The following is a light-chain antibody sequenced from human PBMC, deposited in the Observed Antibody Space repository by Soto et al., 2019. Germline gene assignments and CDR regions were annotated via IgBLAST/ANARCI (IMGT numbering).Light chain of an antibody. CDR2: DAS. V-gene: IGKV1-5*01. CDR3: QQSYSTPWT. Sequence: DIQMTQSPSTLSASVGDRVTITCRASQSISSWLAWYQQKPGKDTKLRIYDASSLESGVPYRVSGSGSGTDVTLTISSLQTEDFATYYCQQSYSTPWTFGQGTKVDIK. J-gene: IGKJ1*01. CDR1: QSISSW.